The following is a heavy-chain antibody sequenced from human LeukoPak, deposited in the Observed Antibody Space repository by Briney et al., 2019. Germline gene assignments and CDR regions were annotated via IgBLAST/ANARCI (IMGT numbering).Heavy chain of an antibody. CDR2: IIPILGIA. CDR3: ARDTVYGGSPNGDY. V-gene: IGHV1-69*04. CDR1: GGTFSSYA. Sequence: SVKVSCKASGGTFSSYAISWVRQAPGQGLEWMGRIIPILGIANYAQKFQGRVTITADKSTSTAYMELSSLRSEDTAVYYCARDTVYGGSPNGDYWGQGTLVTVSS. D-gene: IGHD1-26*01. J-gene: IGHJ4*02.